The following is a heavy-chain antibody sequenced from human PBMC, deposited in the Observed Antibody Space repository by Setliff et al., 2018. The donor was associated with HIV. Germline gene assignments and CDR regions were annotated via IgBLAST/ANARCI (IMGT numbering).Heavy chain of an antibody. D-gene: IGHD5-18*01. J-gene: IGHJ4*02. V-gene: IGHV3-11*04. CDR3: AFRIQLWY. CDR1: GGSIISSTYF. Sequence: KPSETLSLTCTVSGGSIISSTYFWGWIRQPPGKGLEWVSYISSSASTIYYADSVKGRFTISRDNAKNSLYLQMNSLRAEDTAIYYCAFRIQLWYWGQGIQVTVSS. CDR2: ISSSASTI.